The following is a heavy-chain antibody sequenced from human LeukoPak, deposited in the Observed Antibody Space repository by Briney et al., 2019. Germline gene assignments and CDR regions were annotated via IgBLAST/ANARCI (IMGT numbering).Heavy chain of an antibody. CDR1: GFTFSSYG. J-gene: IGHJ4*02. D-gene: IGHD1-1*01. Sequence: GGSLRLSCAASGFTFSSYGMHWVRQAPGKGLEWVAFIRYDGSNKYYADSVKGRFTISRDNSKDTLYLQMNSLRAEDTAVYYCAREVQLERLAFGKEGSAFDYWGQGTLVTVSS. CDR2: IRYDGSNK. V-gene: IGHV3-30*02. CDR3: AREVQLERLAFGKEGSAFDY.